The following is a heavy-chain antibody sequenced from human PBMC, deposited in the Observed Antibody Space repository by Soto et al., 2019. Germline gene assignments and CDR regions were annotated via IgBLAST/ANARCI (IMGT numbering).Heavy chain of an antibody. D-gene: IGHD3-10*01. Sequence: ASVKVSCKASGYTFTSYGISSVRQAPGQGLEWMGWISAYNGNTNYAQKLQGRVTMTTDTSTSTAYMELRSLRSDDTAVDYCARAERLLWFGEARGFDPWGQGTLVTVSS. CDR2: ISAYNGNT. CDR3: ARAERLLWFGEARGFDP. V-gene: IGHV1-18*01. J-gene: IGHJ5*02. CDR1: GYTFTSYG.